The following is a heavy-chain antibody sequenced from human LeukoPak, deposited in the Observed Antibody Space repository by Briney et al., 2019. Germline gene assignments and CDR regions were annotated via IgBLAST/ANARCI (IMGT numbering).Heavy chain of an antibody. D-gene: IGHD6-13*01. V-gene: IGHV3-20*01. CDR3: TRGNVAAATAILYFDY. Sequence: GGSLRLSCAASGFTFDDHGVSWVRQAPGKGLEWVSGINWNGDSTGYADSVKGRFTISRDNAKNSLYLQMNSLRVEDTALYHCTRGNVAAATAILYFDYWGQGTLVTVSS. CDR2: INWNGDST. J-gene: IGHJ4*02. CDR1: GFTFDDHG.